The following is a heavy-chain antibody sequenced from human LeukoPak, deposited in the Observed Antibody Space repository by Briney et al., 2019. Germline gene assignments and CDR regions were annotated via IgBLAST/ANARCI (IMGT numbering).Heavy chain of an antibody. CDR3: ARVFGVIDAFDI. J-gene: IGHJ3*02. CDR2: IYYSGST. Sequence: SETLSLTCTVSGGSISSYYWSWIRQPPGKGLEWIGYIYYSGSTNYNPSLKSRVTTSVDTSKNQFSLKLSSVTAADTAVYYCARVFGVIDAFDIWGQGTMVTVSS. V-gene: IGHV4-59*01. D-gene: IGHD3-3*01. CDR1: GGSISSYY.